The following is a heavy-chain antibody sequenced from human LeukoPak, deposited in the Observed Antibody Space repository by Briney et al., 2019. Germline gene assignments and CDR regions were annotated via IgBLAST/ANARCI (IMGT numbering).Heavy chain of an antibody. V-gene: IGHV1-69*06. Sequence: SVKVSYKASGGTFSSYAISWVRQAPGQGLEWMGRIIPIFGTANYAQKFQGRVTITADKSTSTAYMELSSLRSEDTAVYYCARGPHYAVSYYYYMDVWGKGTTVTVSS. CDR3: ARGPHYAVSYYYYMDV. J-gene: IGHJ6*03. CDR2: IIPIFGTA. CDR1: GGTFSSYA. D-gene: IGHD4-17*01.